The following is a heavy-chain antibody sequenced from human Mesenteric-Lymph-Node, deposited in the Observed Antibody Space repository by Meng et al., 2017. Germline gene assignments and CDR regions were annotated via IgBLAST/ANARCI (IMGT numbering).Heavy chain of an antibody. CDR3: ARDPRRYDSSGYYYG. Sequence: GGSLRLSCAASGFIFSSYWMSWVRQAPGKGLEWVANIKQDGSVKYYVDSVKGRFTISRDNAKNSLYLQMNSLRAEDTAVYYCARDPRRYDSSGYYYGWGQGTLVTVSS. CDR1: GFIFSSYW. V-gene: IGHV3-7*01. D-gene: IGHD3-22*01. CDR2: IKQDGSVK. J-gene: IGHJ4*02.